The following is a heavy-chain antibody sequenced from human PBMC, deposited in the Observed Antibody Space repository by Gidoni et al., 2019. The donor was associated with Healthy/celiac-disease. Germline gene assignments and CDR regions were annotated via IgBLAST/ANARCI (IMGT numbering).Heavy chain of an antibody. Sequence: EVQLVQSGAEVKKPGESLRISCKGSGYSFTSYWISWVRQMPGKGLEWMGRIDPSDSYTNYSPSFQGHVTISADKSISTAYLQWSSLKASDTAMYYCARLYCSGGSCYSDAFDIWGQGTMVTVSS. V-gene: IGHV5-10-1*03. CDR2: IDPSDSYT. D-gene: IGHD2-15*01. J-gene: IGHJ3*02. CDR3: ARLYCSGGSCYSDAFDI. CDR1: GYSFTSYW.